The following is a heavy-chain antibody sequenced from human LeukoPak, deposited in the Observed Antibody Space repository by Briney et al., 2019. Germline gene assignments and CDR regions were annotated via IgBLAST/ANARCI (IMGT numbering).Heavy chain of an antibody. CDR2: IKSETDGGTA. J-gene: IGHJ4*02. Sequence: GGSLRLSCAASGFTFSNAWMTWVRQAPGKGLEWVGRIKSETDGGTADYAAPVKGRFTTSRDDSKNTLYLQMNSLKTEDTAVYYCTVLFYDYWGQGTLVTVSS. CDR3: TVLFYDY. CDR1: GFTFSNAW. V-gene: IGHV3-15*01. D-gene: IGHD2-8*02.